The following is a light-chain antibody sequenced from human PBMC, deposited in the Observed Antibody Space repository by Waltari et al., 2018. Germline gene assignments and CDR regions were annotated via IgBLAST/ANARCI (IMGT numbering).Light chain of an antibody. V-gene: IGKV3D-20*02. J-gene: IGKJ2*03. CDR1: QTVSSNY. CDR2: GAS. CDR3: MQGTNWPQS. Sequence: IVLTQSPDTLSLSPGDRATLSCRASQTVSSNYLAWYQQKPGQAPRLLIYGASSRAAGIPDRFSGSGSGTDFTLRISRVEAEDVGLYFCMQGTNWPQSFGQGTKLEIK.